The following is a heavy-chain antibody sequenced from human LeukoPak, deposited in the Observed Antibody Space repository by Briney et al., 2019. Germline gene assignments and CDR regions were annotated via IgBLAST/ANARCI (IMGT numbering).Heavy chain of an antibody. CDR1: GFTFSSYG. D-gene: IGHD6-13*01. CDR2: ISYDGSNK. CDR3: ARGIAAAGTGLYN. J-gene: IGHJ4*02. V-gene: IGHV3-30*03. Sequence: GGSLRLSCAASGFTFSSYGMHWVRQAPGKGLEWVAVISYDGSNKYYVDSVKGRFTISRDNSKNTLYLQMNSLRAEDTAVYYCARGIAAAGTGLYNWGQGTLLTVSS.